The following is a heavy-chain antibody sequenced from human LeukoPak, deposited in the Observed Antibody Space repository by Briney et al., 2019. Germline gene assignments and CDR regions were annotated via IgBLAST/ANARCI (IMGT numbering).Heavy chain of an antibody. J-gene: IGHJ4*02. Sequence: GGSLRLSCAASGFTLSDYYMSWIRQAPGKGLEWISYISSSGSNIYYADSVKRRFTMSRDNDKGSLYLQMNSLRAEDTAIYYCARRRDYFGYWGQGTLVTVSS. CDR2: ISSSGSNI. CDR1: GFTLSDYY. CDR3: ARRRDYFGY. V-gene: IGHV3-11*01.